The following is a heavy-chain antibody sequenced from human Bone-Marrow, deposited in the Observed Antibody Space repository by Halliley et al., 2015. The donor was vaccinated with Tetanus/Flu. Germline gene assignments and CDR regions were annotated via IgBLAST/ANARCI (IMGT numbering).Heavy chain of an antibody. Sequence: CAASGFTFDDYDMTWVRQPPGKGLEWVSGIAWNGLTTHYTDSVKGRFTISRDNAMNSLYLQMNSLRADDTAFYYCARRAPGGSYGRHYFDFWGQGTLVTVSS. V-gene: IGHV3-20*04. CDR3: ARRAPGGSYGRHYFDF. D-gene: IGHD1-26*01. CDR2: IAWNGLTT. J-gene: IGHJ4*02. CDR1: GFTFDDYD.